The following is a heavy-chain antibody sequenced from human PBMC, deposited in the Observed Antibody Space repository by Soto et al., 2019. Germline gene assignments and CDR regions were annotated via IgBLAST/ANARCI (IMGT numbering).Heavy chain of an antibody. J-gene: IGHJ6*02. V-gene: IGHV3-11*04. D-gene: IGHD3-16*01. Sequence: GGSLRLSCAASGFTFSYHYMTWIRQAPGKGLEWISYINPSGSTTDYADSVRGRFTISRDNAENSLYLQMNSLRAEDTALYYCAGGHHSMDLWGQGATVTVSS. CDR2: INPSGSTT. CDR1: GFTFSYHY. CDR3: AGGHHSMDL.